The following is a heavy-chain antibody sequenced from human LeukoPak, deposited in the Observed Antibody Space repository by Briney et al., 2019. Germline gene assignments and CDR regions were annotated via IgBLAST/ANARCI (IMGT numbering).Heavy chain of an antibody. CDR3: AKDQDPRKRGQDEYCHY. CDR1: GFTFSSYG. J-gene: IGHJ1*01. V-gene: IGHV3-30*02. CDR2: IRYDGSNK. Sequence: PGGSLRLSCAASGFTFSSYGMHWVRQAPGKGLEWVAFIRYDGSNKYYADSVKGRFTISRDNSKNTVYLQMNSLRAEDTAVYYCAKDQDPRKRGQDEYCHYGGQGTLVTVSS.